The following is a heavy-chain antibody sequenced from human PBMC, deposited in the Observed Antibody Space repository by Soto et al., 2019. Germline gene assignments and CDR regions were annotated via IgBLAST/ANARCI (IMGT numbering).Heavy chain of an antibody. CDR2: INHSGFT. V-gene: IGHV4-34*01. D-gene: IGHD2-2*01. Sequence: SETLALTCDVSGGSFTGYYWAWIRQPPGKGLEWIGEINHSGFTNYNPSLTGRVTISLDTSRSQFSLKLDSLTAADTAFYFCAICHVRFAHWGHGTLVTVSS. CDR3: AICHVRFAH. CDR1: GGSFTGYY. J-gene: IGHJ4*01.